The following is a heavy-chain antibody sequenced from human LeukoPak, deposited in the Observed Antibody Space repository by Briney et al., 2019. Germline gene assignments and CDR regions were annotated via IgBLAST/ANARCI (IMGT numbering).Heavy chain of an antibody. J-gene: IGHJ4*02. V-gene: IGHV3-23*01. CDR1: GFTFSSYA. D-gene: IGHD3-3*01. CDR3: AKDDRYDFWSGYPDY. CDR2: ISISGGST. Sequence: GGSLRLSCAASGFTFSSYAMTWVHQAPGKGLEWVSTISISGGSTYYADSVKGRFTISRDNSKNTLYLQMNSLRAEDTAVYYCAKDDRYDFWSGYPDYWGQGTLVTVSS.